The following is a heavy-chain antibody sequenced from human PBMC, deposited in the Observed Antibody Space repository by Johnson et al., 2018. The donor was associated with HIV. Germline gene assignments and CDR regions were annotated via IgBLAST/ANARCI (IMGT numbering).Heavy chain of an antibody. J-gene: IGHJ3*02. CDR1: GFTVISNH. V-gene: IGHV3-53*01. Sequence: VQLVESGGGLIQPGGSLRLSCVASGFTVISNHMSWVRQAPGKGLEWVSVIYSGDSTNYADSVTGRFTISRDNSKNTLYLQMNSLRAEDTALYYCARAVGGSYHDAFDSWGQGTMVTVSS. CDR2: IYSGDST. CDR3: ARAVGGSYHDAFDS. D-gene: IGHD1-26*01.